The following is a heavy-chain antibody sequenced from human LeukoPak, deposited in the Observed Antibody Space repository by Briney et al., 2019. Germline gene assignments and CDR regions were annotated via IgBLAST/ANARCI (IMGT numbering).Heavy chain of an antibody. D-gene: IGHD5-18*01. CDR3: ARGDTYYYGMDA. J-gene: IGHJ6*02. Sequence: SETLSLTCTVSGGSISTYYWSWIRQPPGKGLEWIGYIYYSGSTNYNPSLKSRVTMSVDTSKNQFSLKLNSVTAADTAVYYCARGDTYYYGMDAWGQGRTVTVSS. CDR2: IYYSGST. CDR1: GGSISTYY. V-gene: IGHV4-59*01.